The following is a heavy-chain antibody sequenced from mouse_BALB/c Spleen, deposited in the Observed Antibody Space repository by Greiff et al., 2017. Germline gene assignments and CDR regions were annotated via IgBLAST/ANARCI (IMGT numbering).Heavy chain of an antibody. Sequence: VQLQQSGPELVKPGASVKISCKASGYSFTGYFMNWVMQSPGKSLEWIGRINPYNGDTFYNQKFKGKATLTVDKSSSTAHMELRSLASEDSAVYYCARLYYYGSSLAWFAYWGQGTLVTVSA. J-gene: IGHJ3*01. CDR1: GYSFTGYF. CDR2: INPYNGDT. V-gene: IGHV1-20*02. D-gene: IGHD1-1*01. CDR3: ARLYYYGSSLAWFAY.